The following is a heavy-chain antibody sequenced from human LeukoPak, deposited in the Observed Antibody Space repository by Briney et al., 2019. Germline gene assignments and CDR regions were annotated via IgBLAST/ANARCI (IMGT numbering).Heavy chain of an antibody. Sequence: ASVKVSCKVSGYTLTELSMHWVRQAPGKGLEWMGGFDPEDGETIYAQKFQGRVTMTEDTSTDTAYMELSSLRSEDTAVYYCARDLRTASGYDSAPLDYWGQGTLVTVSS. CDR1: GYTLTELS. D-gene: IGHD5-12*01. CDR2: FDPEDGET. V-gene: IGHV1-24*01. CDR3: ARDLRTASGYDSAPLDY. J-gene: IGHJ4*02.